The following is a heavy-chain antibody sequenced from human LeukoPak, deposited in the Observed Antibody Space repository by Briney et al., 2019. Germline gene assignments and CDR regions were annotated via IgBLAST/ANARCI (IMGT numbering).Heavy chain of an antibody. V-gene: IGHV4-34*01. Sequence: PSETLSLTCAVYGGSFSGYYWSWIRQPPGEGLEWIGEINHSGSTNYNPSLKSRVTISVDTSKNQFSLKLSSVTAADTAVYYCARREYQLLTWGQGTTVTVSS. J-gene: IGHJ6*02. CDR1: GGSFSGYY. D-gene: IGHD2-2*01. CDR3: ARREYQLLT. CDR2: INHSGST.